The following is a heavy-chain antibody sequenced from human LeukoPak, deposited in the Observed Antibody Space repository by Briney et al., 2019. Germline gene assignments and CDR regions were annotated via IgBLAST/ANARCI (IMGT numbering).Heavy chain of an antibody. CDR1: GFTFSNYA. V-gene: IGHV3-21*01. CDR3: ARGLGSSNYDVGNL. CDR2: ISGSSVYI. J-gene: IGHJ5*02. Sequence: GGSLRLSCAASGFTFSNYAMSWVRQAPGKGLEWVSAISGSSVYIYYADSVRGRFTISRDNAKNSLFLQMNSLRADDTAVYYCARGLGSSNYDVGNLWGQGTLVSVSS. D-gene: IGHD3-10*02.